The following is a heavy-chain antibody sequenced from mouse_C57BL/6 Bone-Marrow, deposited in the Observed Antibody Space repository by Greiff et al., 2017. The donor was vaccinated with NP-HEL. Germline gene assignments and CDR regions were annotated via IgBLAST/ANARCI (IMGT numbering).Heavy chain of an antibody. CDR1: GFTFTDYY. D-gene: IGHD2-4*01. V-gene: IGHV7-3*01. Sequence: EVKLMESGGGLVQPGGSLSLSCAASGFTFTDYYMSWVRQPPGKALEWLGFIRNKANGYTTEYSASVKGRFTISRDNSKSILYLQMNALRADDRATEYCARSIYYDYADDPCYAMDYWGQGTSVTVSA. J-gene: IGHJ4*01. CDR3: ARSIYYDYADDPCYAMDY. CDR2: IRNKANGYTT.